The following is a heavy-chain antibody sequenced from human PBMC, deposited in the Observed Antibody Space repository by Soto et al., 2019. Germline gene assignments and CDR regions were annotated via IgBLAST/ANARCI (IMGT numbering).Heavy chain of an antibody. J-gene: IGHJ4*02. CDR3: ARHGYSYGGGYFDY. V-gene: IGHV3-66*04. CDR2: IYSGGSA. D-gene: IGHD5-18*01. Sequence: EVQLVESGGGLVQPGGSLRLSCAASGFTVSSNYMSWVRQAPGKGLEWVSVIYSGGSAYYADSVKGRFTISRDNSKNTLYLQMNSLRAEDTAVYYHARHGYSYGGGYFDYWGQGTLVTVSS. CDR1: GFTVSSNY.